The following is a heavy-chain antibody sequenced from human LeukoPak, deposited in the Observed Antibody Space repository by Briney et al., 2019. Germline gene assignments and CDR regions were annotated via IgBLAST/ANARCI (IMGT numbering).Heavy chain of an antibody. D-gene: IGHD6-19*01. V-gene: IGHV3-23*01. J-gene: IGHJ5*02. CDR2: ISGSGGNT. CDR1: GFTFSGYG. Sequence: GGSLRLSCAASGFTFSGYGMSWVRQAPGKGLEWVSGISGSGGNTYYSDSVKGRFTISRDNSKNTLYLQMNSLRAEDTAVYYCSKDLEQWLALNWFDPWGQGTLVIVS. CDR3: SKDLEQWLALNWFDP.